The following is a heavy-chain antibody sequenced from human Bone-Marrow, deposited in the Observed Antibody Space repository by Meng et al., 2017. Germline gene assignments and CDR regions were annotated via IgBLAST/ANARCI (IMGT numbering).Heavy chain of an antibody. CDR2: IYPTDSDT. Sequence: GESLKISCKGSGFSFTSYWIGWVRQMPGKGLEWMGIIYPTDSDTRYSPSFQGQVTISADKSISTAYLQWSSLKASDTAMYYCARRGYCSSTSCYDGGAFAIWGQGTMVT. V-gene: IGHV5-51*01. CDR1: GFSFTSYW. J-gene: IGHJ3*02. CDR3: ARRGYCSSTSCYDGGAFAI. D-gene: IGHD2-2*01.